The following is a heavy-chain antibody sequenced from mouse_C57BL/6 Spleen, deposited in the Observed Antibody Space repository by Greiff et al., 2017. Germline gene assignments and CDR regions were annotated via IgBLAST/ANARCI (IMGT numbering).Heavy chain of an antibody. CDR3: ARVTYYYGSSYGYFGV. V-gene: IGHV1-82*01. CDR2: IYPGDGDT. CDR1: GYAFSSSW. J-gene: IGHJ1*03. D-gene: IGHD1-1*01. Sequence: QVQLQQSGPELVKPGASVKISCKASGYAFSSSWMNWVKQRPGKGLEWIGRIYPGDGDTNYNGKFKGKATLTADKSSSTAYMQLSSLTSEDSAVCFCARVTYYYGSSYGYFGVWGTGTTVTVSS.